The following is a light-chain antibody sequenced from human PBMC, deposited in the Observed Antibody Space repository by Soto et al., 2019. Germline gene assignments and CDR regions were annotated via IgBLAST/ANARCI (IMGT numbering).Light chain of an antibody. CDR3: QQYGGSPFT. CDR1: QSVSVNS. Sequence: EIVLTQSPGTLSLSPGERATLSCRASQSVSVNSLAWYQQKGGQAPRHLIYAASTRATGVPDRFSGTGSGTDFALTISRLETDDSAVYYCQQYGGSPFTFGPGTKVDIK. V-gene: IGKV3-20*01. CDR2: AAS. J-gene: IGKJ3*01.